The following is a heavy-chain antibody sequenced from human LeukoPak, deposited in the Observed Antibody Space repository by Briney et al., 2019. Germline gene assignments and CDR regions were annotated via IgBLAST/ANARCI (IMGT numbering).Heavy chain of an antibody. J-gene: IGHJ6*02. CDR3: ARDRGIVIEPAVYGMDV. V-gene: IGHV4-31*03. D-gene: IGHD2-2*01. CDR2: IFYSGST. Sequence: SETLSLTCSVSGGSISSVGYYWSWIRQLPGKGLEWIGYIFYSGSTHYNPSLRSRVTISIDTSKNQFSLNLSSATAADTAVYYCARDRGIVIEPAVYGMDVWGQGTTVTVSS. CDR1: GGSISSVGYY.